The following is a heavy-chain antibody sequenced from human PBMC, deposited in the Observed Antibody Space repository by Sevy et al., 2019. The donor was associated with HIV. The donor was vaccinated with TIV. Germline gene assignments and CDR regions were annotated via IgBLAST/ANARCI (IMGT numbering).Heavy chain of an antibody. D-gene: IGHD6-25*01. CDR1: GFTFSTYN. Sequence: GGSLRLSCAASGFTFSTYNMNWVRQPPGKGLEWVSSITSSSNYIYYADSLKGRFTISRDNAKNSLYLQMNSLRAEDTAVYYCAGSWEQRLHDVFDIWGQGTMVTVSS. J-gene: IGHJ3*02. V-gene: IGHV3-21*01. CDR3: AGSWEQRLHDVFDI. CDR2: ITSSSNYI.